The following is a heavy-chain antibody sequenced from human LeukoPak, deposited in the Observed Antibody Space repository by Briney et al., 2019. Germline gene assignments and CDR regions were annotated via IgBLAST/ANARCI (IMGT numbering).Heavy chain of an antibody. CDR3: ARDGTTNRYNWFDS. V-gene: IGHV3-48*03. CDR2: ISDSGTTE. Sequence: GALRLSCAASGFSLSSFQMNWVRQAPGKGLGWISYISDSGTTEYYADSVKGRFTISRDNAKNSLYLQMNSLTGEDTALYYCARDGTTNRYNWFDSWGQGTLVTVSS. CDR1: GFSLSSFQ. D-gene: IGHD2-8*01. J-gene: IGHJ5*01.